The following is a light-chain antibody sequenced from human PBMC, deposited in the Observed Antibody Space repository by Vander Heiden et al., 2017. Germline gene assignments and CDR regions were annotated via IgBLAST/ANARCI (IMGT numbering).Light chain of an antibody. Sequence: DIQMTQSPSSFSAPVGDRVTTTCRASQSINNILNWYQQRPGKAPKLLIYGASSLQSEVPSRFSASASGTDFTLSISSLQPEDSATYYCQQSYSVPFTFGQGTKLEIK. CDR1: QSINNI. CDR2: GAS. CDR3: QQSYSVPFT. J-gene: IGKJ2*01. V-gene: IGKV1-39*01.